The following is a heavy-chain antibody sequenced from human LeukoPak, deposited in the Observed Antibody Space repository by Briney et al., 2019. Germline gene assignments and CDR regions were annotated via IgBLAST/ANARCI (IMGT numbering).Heavy chain of an antibody. D-gene: IGHD3-10*01. J-gene: IGHJ4*02. V-gene: IGHV3-48*03. CDR2: ISSSGSTI. Sequence: PGGSLRLSCAASGFTFSSYEMNWVRQAPGKGLEWVSYISSSGSTIYYADSVKGRFTISRDNAKNSLYLQMNSLRAEDTAVYYCAREGGSGTFDYWGQGTLVIVSS. CDR3: AREGGSGTFDY. CDR1: GFTFSSYE.